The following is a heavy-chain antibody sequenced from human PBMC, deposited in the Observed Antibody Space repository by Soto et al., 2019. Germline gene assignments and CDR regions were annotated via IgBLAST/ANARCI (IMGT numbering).Heavy chain of an antibody. V-gene: IGHV3-49*04. J-gene: IGHJ4*02. D-gene: IGHD4-17*01. Sequence: GGSLRLSCTASGFTFGDYAMRWVRQAPGKGLEWVGFIRSKAYGGTTEYAASVKGRFTISRDDSKSIAYLQMNSLKTEDTAVYYCTTLGNAVTILDYWGQGTLVTVSS. CDR3: TTLGNAVTILDY. CDR2: IRSKAYGGTT. CDR1: GFTFGDYA.